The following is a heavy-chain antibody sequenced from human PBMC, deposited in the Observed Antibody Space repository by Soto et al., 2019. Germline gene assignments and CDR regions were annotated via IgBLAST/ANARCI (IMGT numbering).Heavy chain of an antibody. D-gene: IGHD3-10*01. CDR3: ARGIFMVRGVLLPPNWFDS. CDR1: GGSISSGGHS. CDR2: IYYSGNT. V-gene: IGHV4-30-2*01. Sequence: QLQLQESGSGLVRPSQTLSLTCTVSGGSISSGGHSWSWIRQPPGKGLEWIGHIYYSGNTYYNPSLKSRVTISVDRSKNQFSLKLSSVTAADTAVYYCARGIFMVRGVLLPPNWFDSWGQGTLVTVS. J-gene: IGHJ5*01.